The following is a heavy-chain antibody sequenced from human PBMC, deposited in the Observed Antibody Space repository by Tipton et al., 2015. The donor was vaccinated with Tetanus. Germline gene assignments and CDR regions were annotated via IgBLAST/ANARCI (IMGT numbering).Heavy chain of an antibody. Sequence: SLRLSCSASGFIFSNYWMSWVRQAPGKGLEWVANINRDGSGKYYVDSVKGRFTISRDEAKNSLYLQMSSLRVGDTAVYYCARENSLTTSSWGQGTLVTVSS. CDR2: INRDGSGK. J-gene: IGHJ5*02. CDR3: ARENSLTTSS. D-gene: IGHD1-14*01. CDR1: GFIFSNYW. V-gene: IGHV3-7*01.